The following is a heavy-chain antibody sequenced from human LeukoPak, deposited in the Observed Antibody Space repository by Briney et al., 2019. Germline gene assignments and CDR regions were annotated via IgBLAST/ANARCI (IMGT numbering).Heavy chain of an antibody. CDR2: IYYRGNT. Sequence: SETLSLTCNVSGGSISSSSYYWGWIRQPPGKGLEWIGSIYYRGNTYYNPSLKSRVTISLDTSKNQFSLKLSSVTAADTAVYYCARERREQLLPPYTRSVTYFDYWGQGTLVTVSS. D-gene: IGHD2-2*01. V-gene: IGHV4-39*07. CDR1: GGSISSSSYY. J-gene: IGHJ4*02. CDR3: ARERREQLLPPYTRSVTYFDY.